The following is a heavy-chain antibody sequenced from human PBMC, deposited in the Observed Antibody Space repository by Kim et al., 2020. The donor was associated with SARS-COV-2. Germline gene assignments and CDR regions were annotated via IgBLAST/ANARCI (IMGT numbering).Heavy chain of an antibody. D-gene: IGHD3-22*01. J-gene: IGHJ3*02. CDR1: GFTVSSNY. V-gene: IGHV3-53*01. Sequence: GGSLRLSCAASGFTVSSNYMSWVRQAPGKGLEWVSVIYSGGSTYYADSVKGRFTISRDNSKNTLYLQMNSLRAEDTAVYYCAREARYDSSGYYPLDAFDIWGQGTMVTVSS. CDR3: AREARYDSSGYYPLDAFDI. CDR2: IYSGGST.